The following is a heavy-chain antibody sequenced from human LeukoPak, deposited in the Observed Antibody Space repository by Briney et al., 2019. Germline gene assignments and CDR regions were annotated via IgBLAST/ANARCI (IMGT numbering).Heavy chain of an antibody. J-gene: IGHJ6*02. D-gene: IGHD2-2*01. CDR1: GFTFSSYS. CDR3: ARDNDVVVPAAMLLGYYYYYGMDV. V-gene: IGHV3-21*01. Sequence: GGSLRLSCAASGFTFSSYSMNWVRQAPGKGLEWVSSISSSSSYIYYADSVKGRFTISRDNAKNSLYLQMNSLRAEDTAVYYCARDNDVVVPAAMLLGYYYYYGMDVWGQGTTVTVSS. CDR2: ISSSSSYI.